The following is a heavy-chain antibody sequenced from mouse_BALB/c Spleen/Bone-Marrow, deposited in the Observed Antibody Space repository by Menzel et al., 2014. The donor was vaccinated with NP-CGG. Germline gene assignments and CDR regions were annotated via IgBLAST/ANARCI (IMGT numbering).Heavy chain of an antibody. D-gene: IGHD4-1*01. CDR1: RFTFSNYA. V-gene: IGHV5-9-3*01. Sequence: EVKLMESGGGLVKPGGSLKLPCAASRFTFSNYAMSWVRQTPEKRLEWVATISSGGSYTYYPDSVKGRFTISRDNAQNTLYLQMSSLRSEDTAMYFCARQENWALDYWGQGTTLTVSS. J-gene: IGHJ2*01. CDR3: ARQENWALDY. CDR2: ISSGGSYT.